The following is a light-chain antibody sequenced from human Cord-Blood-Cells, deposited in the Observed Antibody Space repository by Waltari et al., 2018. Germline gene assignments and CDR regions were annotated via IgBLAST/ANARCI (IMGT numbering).Light chain of an antibody. CDR2: EVS. V-gene: IGLV2-8*01. CDR3: SSYAGSNNWV. CDR1: SSDVGGYNY. J-gene: IGLJ3*02. Sequence: QSALTQPPSASGSPGPSVPIPCTGTSSDVGGYNYVSWYQQHPGKAPKLMIYEVSERPSGVPDRFSGSKSGNTASLTVSGLQAEDEADYYCSSYAGSNNWVFGGGTKLTVL.